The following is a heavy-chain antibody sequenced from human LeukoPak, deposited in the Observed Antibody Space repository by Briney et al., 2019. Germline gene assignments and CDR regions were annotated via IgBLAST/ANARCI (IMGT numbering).Heavy chain of an antibody. J-gene: IGHJ6*03. CDR3: ARAAFWSGYYLYYYYYMDV. CDR2: ISSSSSTI. Sequence: GGSLRLSCAASGFTFSSYSMNWVRQAPGKGLEWVSYISSSSSTIYYADSVKGRFIISGDNAKNSLYLQMNSLRAEDTAVYYCARAAFWSGYYLYYYYYMDVWGKGTTVTVSS. D-gene: IGHD3-3*01. V-gene: IGHV3-48*01. CDR1: GFTFSSYS.